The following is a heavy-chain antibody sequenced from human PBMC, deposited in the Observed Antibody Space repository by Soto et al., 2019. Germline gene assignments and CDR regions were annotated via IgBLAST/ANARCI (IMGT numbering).Heavy chain of an antibody. CDR2: IYYSGST. V-gene: IGHV4-31*03. J-gene: IGHJ6*02. CDR3: ARGAGRPPHYYYGMDV. Sequence: QVQLQESGPGLVKPSQTLSLTCTVSGGSISSGGYYWSWIRQHPGKGLEWIGYIYYSGSTYYNPSLKSRVTISVDTSKNQFSLELSSVTAADTAVYYCARGAGRPPHYYYGMDVWGQGTTVTVSS. CDR1: GGSISSGGYY. D-gene: IGHD6-6*01.